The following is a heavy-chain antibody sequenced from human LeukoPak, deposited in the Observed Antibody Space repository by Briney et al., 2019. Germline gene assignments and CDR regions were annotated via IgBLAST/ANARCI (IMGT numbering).Heavy chain of an antibody. D-gene: IGHD2-21*02. CDR1: GGSFSGYY. CDR3: ARGEGTVTAH. J-gene: IGHJ4*02. V-gene: IGHV4-34*01. CDR2: INHSGSA. Sequence: ASETLSLTCAVSGGSFSGYYWTWIRQPPVKGLEWIGEINHSGSANYNPSLKSRVTISLDTSKNQFSLKLSSVTAADTAVYYCARGEGTVTAHWGQGTLVTVSS.